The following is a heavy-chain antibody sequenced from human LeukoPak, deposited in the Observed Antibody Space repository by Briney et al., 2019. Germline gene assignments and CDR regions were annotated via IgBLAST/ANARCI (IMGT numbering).Heavy chain of an antibody. V-gene: IGHV1-69*05. D-gene: IGHD2-2*01. CDR1: GYSFTSYD. CDR2: IIPIFGTA. J-gene: IGHJ6*03. Sequence: SVKVSCKASGYSFTSYDINWVRQATGQGLEWMGGIIPIFGTANYAQKFQGRVTITTDESTSTAYMELSSLRSEDTAVYYCARDLTVVVPAANNYYYMDVWGKGTTVTVSS. CDR3: ARDLTVVVPAANNYYYMDV.